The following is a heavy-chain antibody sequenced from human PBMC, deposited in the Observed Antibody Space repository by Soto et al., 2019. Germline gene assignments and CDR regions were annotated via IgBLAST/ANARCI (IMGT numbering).Heavy chain of an antibody. CDR3: ARAIWFGESSRQAAPAGLSTYCFDP. V-gene: IGHV5-51*01. CDR1: GYSFTSYW. CDR2: IYPGDSDT. Sequence: PGESLKISCKGSGYSFTSYWIGWVRQMPGKGLEWMGIIYPGDSDTRYSPSFQGQVTISADKSISTAYLQWSSLKASDTAMYYCARAIWFGESSRQAAPAGLSTYCFDPWGQGPLVTVSS. J-gene: IGHJ5*02. D-gene: IGHD3-10*01.